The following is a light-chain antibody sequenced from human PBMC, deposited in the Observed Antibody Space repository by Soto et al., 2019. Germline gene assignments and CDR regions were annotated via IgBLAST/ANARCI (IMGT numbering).Light chain of an antibody. CDR2: GAS. CDR3: QEYGTSPRLT. CDR1: QSVSSN. V-gene: IGKV3-20*01. J-gene: IGKJ4*01. Sequence: EIVMTQSPATLSVSPGERATLSCRASQSVSSNLAWYQQKPGQAPRLLIYGASSRATGIPDRFSGGGSGTDFTLTISRLEPEDFAVYYCQEYGTSPRLTFGGGTKVDIK.